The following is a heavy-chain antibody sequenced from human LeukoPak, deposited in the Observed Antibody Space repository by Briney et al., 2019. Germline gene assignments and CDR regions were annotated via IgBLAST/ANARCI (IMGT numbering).Heavy chain of an antibody. CDR2: IIPILGIA. CDR3: ARPGSGSIPPDY. V-gene: IGHV1-69*04. Sequence: SVKVSCKASGGTFSSYAISWVRQAPGQGLEWMGRIIPILGIANYAQKFQGRVTITADKSTSTAYMELSSLRSDDTAVYYCARPGSGSIPPDYWGQGTLVTVSS. J-gene: IGHJ4*02. CDR1: GGTFSSYA.